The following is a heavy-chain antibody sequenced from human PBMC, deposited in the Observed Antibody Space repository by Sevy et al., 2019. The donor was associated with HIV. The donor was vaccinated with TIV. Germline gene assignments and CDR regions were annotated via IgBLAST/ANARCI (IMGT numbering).Heavy chain of an antibody. CDR2: ILPVFGTT. Sequence: ASVKVSCQTSGGTFSNHIIHWVRQAPGHEFEWVGGILPVFGTTNYAQRFRGRVTFAADDSTRTHYMELSSLRSDDTAFYYCAKGMEFSFMLSQVPLTALKSWGQGTLVTVSS. CDR3: AKGMEFSFMLSQVPLTALKS. D-gene: IGHD3-16*02. V-gene: IGHV1-69*13. CDR1: GGTFSNHI. J-gene: IGHJ5*02.